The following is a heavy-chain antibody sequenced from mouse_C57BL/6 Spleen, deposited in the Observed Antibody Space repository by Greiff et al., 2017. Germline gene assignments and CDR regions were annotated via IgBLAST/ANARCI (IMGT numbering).Heavy chain of an antibody. CDR3: ARFDYGSADY. D-gene: IGHD1-1*01. V-gene: IGHV1-55*01. CDR2: IYPGSGST. Sequence: VQLQQPGAELVKPGASVKMSCKASGYTFTSYWITWVKQRPGQGLEWIGDIYPGSGSTNYNEKFKSKATLTVDTSTSTAYMQLSILPSEVSAVYYCARFDYGSADYWGQGTSVTVSS. CDR1: GYTFTSYW. J-gene: IGHJ4*01.